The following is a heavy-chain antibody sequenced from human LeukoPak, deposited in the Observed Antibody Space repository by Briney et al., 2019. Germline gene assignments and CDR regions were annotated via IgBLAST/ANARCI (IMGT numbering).Heavy chain of an antibody. V-gene: IGHV3-7*01. CDR1: GFTCSSCW. CDR2: VNEDGTAK. Sequence: PGGSLRLSCAISGFTCSSCWMNWVRQAPGKGLEWVATVNEDGTAKFYVDSVKGRFTIFRDNARSSLDLQTNSLTVEDTAMYYCAAPATAWGQGTLVTVSS. J-gene: IGHJ5*02. CDR3: AAPATA.